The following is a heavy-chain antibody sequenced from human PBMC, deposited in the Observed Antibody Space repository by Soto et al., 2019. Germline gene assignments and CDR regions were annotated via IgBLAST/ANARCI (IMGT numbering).Heavy chain of an antibody. D-gene: IGHD3-3*01. J-gene: IGHJ2*01. Sequence: QITLKESGPTLVKPTQTLTLTCTFSGFSLSTSGVGVGWIRQPPGKALEWLALIYWDDNKRYSPSLKSRLTITKDTPKTQVVLTMTNMDPVDTATYYCAHSPYYDFWSGYYLWYFDLWGRGTLVTVSS. CDR3: AHSPYYDFWSGYYLWYFDL. V-gene: IGHV2-5*02. CDR1: GFSLSTSGVG. CDR2: IYWDDNK.